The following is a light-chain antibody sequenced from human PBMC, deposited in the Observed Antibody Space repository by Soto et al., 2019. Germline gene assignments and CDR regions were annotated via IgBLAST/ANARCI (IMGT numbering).Light chain of an antibody. J-gene: IGKJ2*01. CDR3: LQYNDWPPKQYT. CDR1: QSVSSD. CDR2: GAS. Sequence: EIVMTQSPATLSVSPGERVTLSCRASQSVSSDLAWYQHKPGQAPRLLIYGASTRATTTPARFSGSGSGTEFSLSISSLQSEDVAVYDCLQYNDWPPKQYTFGQGTKLEIK. V-gene: IGKV3-15*01.